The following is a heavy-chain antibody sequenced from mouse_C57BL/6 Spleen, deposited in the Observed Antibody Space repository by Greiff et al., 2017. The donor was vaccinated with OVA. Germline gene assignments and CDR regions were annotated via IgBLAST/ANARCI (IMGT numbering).Heavy chain of an antibody. CDR1: GYTFTSYW. CDR3: ARRGSSIYYYGSSYYAMDY. D-gene: IGHD1-1*01. J-gene: IGHJ4*01. Sequence: QVQLQQPGAELVKPGASVKLSCKASGYTFTSYWMHWVKQRPGQGLEWIGMIHPNSGSTNYNEKFKSKATLTVDKSSSTAYMQLSSLTSEDSAVYYCARRGSSIYYYGSSYYAMDYWGQGTSVTVSS. V-gene: IGHV1-64*01. CDR2: IHPNSGST.